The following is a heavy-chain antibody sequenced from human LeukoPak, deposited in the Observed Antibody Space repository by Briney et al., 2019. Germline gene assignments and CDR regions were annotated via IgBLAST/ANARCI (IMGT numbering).Heavy chain of an antibody. D-gene: IGHD6-19*01. J-gene: IGHJ4*02. CDR3: ARRKAAAAHSSGWYDDY. V-gene: IGHV3-21*01. CDR2: ISSSSSYI. CDR1: GFTFSSYA. Sequence: PGGSLRLSCAASGFTFSSYAMSWVRQAPGKGLEWVSSISSSSSYIYYTDSVKGRFTISRDNAKNSLYLQMNSLRAEDTAVYYCARRKAAAAHSSGWYDDYWGQGILVTVSS.